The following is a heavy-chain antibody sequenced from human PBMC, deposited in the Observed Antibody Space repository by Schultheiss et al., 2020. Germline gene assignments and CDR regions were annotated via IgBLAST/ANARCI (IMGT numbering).Heavy chain of an antibody. CDR3: TTDPGYYDSSGYFDY. CDR1: GFTFSNAW. Sequence: GESLKISCAAAGFTFSNAWMSWVRQAPGKGLEWVGRIKSKTDGGTTDYAAPVKGRFTISRDDSKNTLYLQMNSLKTEDTAVYYCTTDPGYYDSSGYFDYWGQGTMVTVSS. J-gene: IGHJ4*02. V-gene: IGHV3-15*01. CDR2: IKSKTDGGTT. D-gene: IGHD3-22*01.